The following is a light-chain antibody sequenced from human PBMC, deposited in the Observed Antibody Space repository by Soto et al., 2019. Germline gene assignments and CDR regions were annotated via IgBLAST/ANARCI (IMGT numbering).Light chain of an antibody. Sequence: DIQMTQSPSSLSASVGDRVTITCRASQRITNYLNWYQQRPGKAPQLLIYAASNLQSGVPSRFSGSGSGTDFTLTISSLQPEDFASYYCQQTYSTPVTFGGGTKVEIK. CDR1: QRITNY. CDR2: AAS. V-gene: IGKV1-39*01. J-gene: IGKJ4*01. CDR3: QQTYSTPVT.